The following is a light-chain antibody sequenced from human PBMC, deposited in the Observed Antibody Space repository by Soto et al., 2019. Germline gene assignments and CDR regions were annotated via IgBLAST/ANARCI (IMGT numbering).Light chain of an antibody. Sequence: IQFTQSPSSLSASVGARVTITCRASQDIAIYLARYQQKPGEAPKLLSYAASTLYGGVPSRFSGSGSGTDFALTITSLQAEDFATYYCQQLRMYPSTFGGGTKVEIK. CDR3: QQLRMYPST. J-gene: IGKJ4*01. CDR1: QDIAIY. CDR2: AAS. V-gene: IGKV1-9*01.